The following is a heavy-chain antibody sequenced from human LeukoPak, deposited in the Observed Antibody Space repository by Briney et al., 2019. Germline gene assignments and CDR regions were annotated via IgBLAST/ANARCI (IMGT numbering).Heavy chain of an antibody. CDR3: ARESVWYGELSPSYYYSGMDV. CDR1: GYTFTSYA. V-gene: IGHV1-3*01. J-gene: IGHJ6*02. CDR2: INAGSGNR. Sequence: ASVKVSCKASGYTFTSYAMQWVRQAPGQRFEWMGWINAGSGNRRYSQRFQDRVAISRDTSTNTVYMELSSLKSEDTAVYFCARESVWYGELSPSYYYSGMDVWGQGTTVIVSS. D-gene: IGHD3-10*01.